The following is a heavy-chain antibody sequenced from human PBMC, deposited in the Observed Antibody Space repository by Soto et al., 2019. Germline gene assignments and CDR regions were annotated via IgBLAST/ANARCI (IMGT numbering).Heavy chain of an antibody. CDR1: GGSISSSSYY. D-gene: IGHD3-22*01. CDR3: ASVLCYYDGSGYDVDAFDV. CDR2: IYYSGST. J-gene: IGHJ3*01. Sequence: PSETLSLTCTVSGGSISSSSYYWGWIRQPPGKGLEWIGSIYYSGSTYYNPSLTSRVTISVDTSTNQFSLKLSSVTGADTAVYDCASVLCYYDGSGYDVDAFDVWGRGTLVTVSS. V-gene: IGHV4-39*01.